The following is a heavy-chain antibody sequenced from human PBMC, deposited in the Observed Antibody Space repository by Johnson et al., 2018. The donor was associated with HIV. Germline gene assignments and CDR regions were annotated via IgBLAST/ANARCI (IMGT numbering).Heavy chain of an antibody. CDR2: IKSKVDGGTI. CDR1: GFTFSNAW. V-gene: IGHV3-15*01. D-gene: IGHD3-3*01. CDR3: STGNNYDWLGRGAFDI. J-gene: IGHJ3*02. Sequence: VQLVESGGGLVKPGGSLRLSCAASGFTFSNAWMSWVRQAPGKGLEWVGRIKSKVDGGTIDYAAPVKGRFSISRDDSKNTLYMEVNSLKTEDTATYYCSTGNNYDWLGRGAFDIWGQGTMVTVSS.